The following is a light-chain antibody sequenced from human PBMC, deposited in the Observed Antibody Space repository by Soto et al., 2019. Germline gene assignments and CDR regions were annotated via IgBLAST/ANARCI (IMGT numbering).Light chain of an antibody. CDR1: QSVSSN. CDR3: QQYNNWPWT. CDR2: GAS. J-gene: IGKJ1*01. V-gene: IGKV3-15*01. Sequence: EIVMTQSPATLSVSPWERATLSCRASQSVSSNLAWYQQKPGQAPRLLIYGASTRATGIPARFSGSVSGTEFTLTISSLQSEDFAVYYCQQYNNWPWTFGQGTKVDIK.